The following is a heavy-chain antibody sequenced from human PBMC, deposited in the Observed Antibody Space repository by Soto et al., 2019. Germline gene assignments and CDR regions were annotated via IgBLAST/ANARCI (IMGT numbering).Heavy chain of an antibody. Sequence: VSLTCFVSGDSIRRTHWSTWVRQTPWTGLEWIREVYHTGSTKYNPSLKNRLTISLDKSNNQFSLNLKSLTAADTSVYYFASLAPPIVVRILPIPSWGQGTEVTDS. CDR2: VYHTGST. J-gene: IGHJ4*02. CDR3: ASLAPPIVVRILPIPS. D-gene: IGHD2-21*01. V-gene: IGHV4-4*02. CDR1: GDSIRRTHW.